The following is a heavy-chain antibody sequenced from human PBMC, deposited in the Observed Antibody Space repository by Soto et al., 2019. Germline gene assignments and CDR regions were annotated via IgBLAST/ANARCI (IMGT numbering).Heavy chain of an antibody. CDR2: IYYSGST. Sequence: SVTLSITCTFSGGSISSCCYYWSCIRQHPGKGLEWIGYIYYSGSTYYNPSLTSRVTISVDTSKNQFSLKLSSVTAADTAVYYCAGQPTAGSYYDLGSYYYYYAMDVWGQGTTVIVSS. V-gene: IGHV4-31*03. CDR1: GGSISSCCYY. CDR3: AGQPTAGSYYDLGSYYYYYAMDV. J-gene: IGHJ6*02. D-gene: IGHD3-10*01.